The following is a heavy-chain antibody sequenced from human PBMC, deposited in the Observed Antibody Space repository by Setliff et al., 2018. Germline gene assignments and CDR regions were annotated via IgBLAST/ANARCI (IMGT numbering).Heavy chain of an antibody. Sequence: GGSLRLSCAASGFTFSSYSMNWVRQAPGKGLEWVSYFSGSSSTIRYADSVKGRFTISRDNAKNSLYLQMNSLRAEDTAVYYCARERGGYCSGGSCRAMDYWGQGTLVTVSS. V-gene: IGHV3-48*01. CDR2: FSGSSSTI. CDR3: ARERGGYCSGGSCRAMDY. CDR1: GFTFSSYS. D-gene: IGHD2-15*01. J-gene: IGHJ4*02.